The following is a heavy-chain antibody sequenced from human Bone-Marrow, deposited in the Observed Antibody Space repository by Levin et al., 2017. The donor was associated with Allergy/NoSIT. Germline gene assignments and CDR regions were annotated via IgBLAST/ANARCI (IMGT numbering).Heavy chain of an antibody. CDR2: IYHSGST. V-gene: IGHV4-30-2*01. Sequence: SETLSLTCAVSGGSISSGGYSWSWIRQPPGKGLEWIGYIYHSGSTYYNPSLKSRVTISVDRSKNQFSLKLSSVTAADTAVYYCARAEYLPWFDPWGQGTLVTVSS. CDR3: ARAEYLPWFDP. J-gene: IGHJ5*02. CDR1: GGSISSGGYS. D-gene: IGHD2/OR15-2a*01.